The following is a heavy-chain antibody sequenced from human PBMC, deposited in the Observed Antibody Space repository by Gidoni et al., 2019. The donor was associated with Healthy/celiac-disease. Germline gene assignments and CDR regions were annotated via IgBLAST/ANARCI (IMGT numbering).Heavy chain of an antibody. CDR1: GFSLSTSGMC. CDR3: ARIPVWEQWLVPYYYGMDV. CDR2: IDWDDDK. D-gene: IGHD6-19*01. J-gene: IGHJ6*02. V-gene: IGHV2-70*01. Sequence: QVTLRESSPALVKPTQTLTLTCTFSGFSLSTSGMCVSWIRQPPGKALEWLALIDWDDDKYYSTSLKTRLTISKDTSKNQVVLTMTNMDPVDTATYYCARIPVWEQWLVPYYYGMDVWGQGTTVTVSS.